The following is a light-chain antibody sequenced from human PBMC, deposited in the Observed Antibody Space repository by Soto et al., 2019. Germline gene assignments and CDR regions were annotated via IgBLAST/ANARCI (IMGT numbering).Light chain of an antibody. J-gene: IGKJ3*01. Sequence: EIVMTQSPATLSVSPGERATLSCRASQSVSSNLAWYQQKPGQAPRLLIYGASTRATGIPARFSGSGSGTEFTLTISSLQSEDVSGYYCQQYNNWPPLFTFGPGTKVDIK. CDR3: QQYNNWPPLFT. CDR2: GAS. V-gene: IGKV3-15*01. CDR1: QSVSSN.